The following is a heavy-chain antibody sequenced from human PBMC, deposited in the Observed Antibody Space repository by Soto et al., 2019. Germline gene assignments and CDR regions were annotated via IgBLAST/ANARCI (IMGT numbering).Heavy chain of an antibody. Sequence: QVQLQESGPGLVKPSGTLSLTCAVSSDPISGSNWWSWVRQPPGKGLEWIGEIYYRGSTNYNPSLKSRVTISVDKSKNQFSLKLSSVTAADTAVYYCARANYDFWSGSTKYYYYYMDVWGKGTSVTVSS. D-gene: IGHD3-3*01. J-gene: IGHJ6*03. V-gene: IGHV4-4*02. CDR1: SDPISGSNW. CDR2: IYYRGST. CDR3: ARANYDFWSGSTKYYYYYMDV.